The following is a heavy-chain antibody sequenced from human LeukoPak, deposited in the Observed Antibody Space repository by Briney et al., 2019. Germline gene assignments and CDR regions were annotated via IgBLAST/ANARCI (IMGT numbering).Heavy chain of an antibody. D-gene: IGHD6-19*01. Sequence: ASVKVSCKASGYTFTSYYMHWVRQAPGQGLEWMGIINPSGGSTSYAQKFQGRVTMTRDMSTSTVYMELSSLRSEDTAVYYCASTRIAVAGYFDYWGQGTLVTVSS. CDR3: ASTRIAVAGYFDY. J-gene: IGHJ4*02. CDR2: INPSGGST. CDR1: GYTFTSYY. V-gene: IGHV1-46*01.